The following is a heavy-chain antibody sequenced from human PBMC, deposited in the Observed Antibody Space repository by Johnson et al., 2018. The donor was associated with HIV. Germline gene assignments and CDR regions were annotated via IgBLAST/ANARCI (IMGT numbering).Heavy chain of an antibody. V-gene: IGHV3-30*04. J-gene: IGHJ3*02. Sequence: QVQLVESGGGVVQPGRSLRLSCAASGFTFSSYAMHWVRQAPGKGLEWVAVISYDGSNNYYADSVKGRFTISRDNSKNTLYLQMNSLRAEDTAVYFCARGRDPGDYVGLGAFDIWGQGTMVTVSS. CDR3: ARGRDPGDYVGLGAFDI. CDR1: GFTFSSYA. D-gene: IGHD4-17*01. CDR2: ISYDGSNN.